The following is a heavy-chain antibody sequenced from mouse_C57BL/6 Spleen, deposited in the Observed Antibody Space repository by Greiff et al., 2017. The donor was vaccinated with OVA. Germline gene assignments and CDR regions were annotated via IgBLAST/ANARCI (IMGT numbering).Heavy chain of an antibody. Sequence: EVQGVESGGGLVKPGGSLKLSCAASGFTFSDYGMHWVRQAPEKGLEWVAYISSGSSTIYYADTVKGRFTISRDNAKNTLFLQMTSVRSEDTAMYYCERTDGYHWYFDVWGTGTTVTVSS. V-gene: IGHV5-17*01. CDR1: GFTFSDYG. CDR3: ERTDGYHWYFDV. CDR2: ISSGSSTI. D-gene: IGHD2-3*01. J-gene: IGHJ1*03.